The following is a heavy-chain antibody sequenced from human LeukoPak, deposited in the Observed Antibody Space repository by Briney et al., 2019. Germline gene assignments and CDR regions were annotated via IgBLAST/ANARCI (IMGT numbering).Heavy chain of an antibody. J-gene: IGHJ3*01. CDR3: AKGHIVVVKD. D-gene: IGHD2-21*01. CDR2: ISYDGSNK. V-gene: IGHV3-30*18. Sequence: GGSLRLSCAASGFTFSSYGMHWVRQAPGKGLEWVAVISYDGSNKYYADSVKGRFTISRDNSKNTLYLQMNSLRAEDTAVYYCAKGHIVVVKDWGQGTMVTVSS. CDR1: GFTFSSYG.